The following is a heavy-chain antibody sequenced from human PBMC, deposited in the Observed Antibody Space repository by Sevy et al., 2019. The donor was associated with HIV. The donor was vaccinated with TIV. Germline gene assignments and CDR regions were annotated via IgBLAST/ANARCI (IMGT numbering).Heavy chain of an antibody. CDR1: GITISSHW. CDR2: INQDGSEK. Sequence: GGSLRLSCVGSGITISSHWMNWVRQARGKGLEWVANINQDGSEKYHVDSVKGRFTISRDNAKNSGYLQMHSLRVEDSGVYYCARAMGVWGQGTTVTVSS. CDR3: ARAMGV. V-gene: IGHV3-7*01. J-gene: IGHJ6*02.